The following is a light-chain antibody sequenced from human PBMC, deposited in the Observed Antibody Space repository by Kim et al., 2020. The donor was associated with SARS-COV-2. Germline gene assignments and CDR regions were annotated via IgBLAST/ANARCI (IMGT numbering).Light chain of an antibody. J-gene: IGKJ1*01. Sequence: DIQMTQSPSSLSAYVGDKVTITCRASQGISNSLAWYQQKPGKVPKLLIYTASTLQSEVPSRFSGSRSGTDFTLTISRLQPEDVATYYCQKYNSVPRTFGQGTKVDIK. V-gene: IGKV1-27*01. CDR1: QGISNS. CDR2: TAS. CDR3: QKYNSVPRT.